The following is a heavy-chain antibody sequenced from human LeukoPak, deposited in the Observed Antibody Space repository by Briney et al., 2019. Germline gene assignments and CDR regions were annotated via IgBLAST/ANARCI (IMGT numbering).Heavy chain of an antibody. J-gene: IGHJ5*02. CDR3: ARGNHR. CDR1: GFTVSSNY. CDR2: IYSGGST. Sequence: GGSLRLSCAASGFTVSSNYMTWVRQAPGKGLEWVSAIYSGGSTYYADSVKGRFTISRDNSNNTLYLQMNSLGAEDTAVYYCARGNHRWGQGTLVTVSS. V-gene: IGHV3-53*01. D-gene: IGHD2/OR15-2a*01.